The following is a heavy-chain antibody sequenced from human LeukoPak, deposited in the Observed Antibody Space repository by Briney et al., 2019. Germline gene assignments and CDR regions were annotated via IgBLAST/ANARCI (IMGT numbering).Heavy chain of an antibody. V-gene: IGHV3-74*01. D-gene: IGHD3-3*01. CDR1: GNYW. CDR3: ARASPGYDFWSGLYYYFYYGMDV. CDR2: INSDGSWT. Sequence: GGSLRLSCAASGNYWMHWVRQVPGKGLVWVSHINSDGSWTSYADSVKGRFTISRDNSKNTLYLQMNSLRAEDTAVYYCARASPGYDFWSGLYYYFYYGMDVWGQGTTVTVSS. J-gene: IGHJ6*02.